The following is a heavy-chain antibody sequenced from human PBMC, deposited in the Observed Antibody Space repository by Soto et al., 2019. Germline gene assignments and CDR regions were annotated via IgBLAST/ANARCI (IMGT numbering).Heavy chain of an antibody. CDR1: GFTFSGSA. J-gene: IGHJ6*03. D-gene: IGHD3-3*01. CDR2: IRSKANSYAT. V-gene: IGHV3-73*01. CDR3: TRQENDFWSGYSLPIYYSYYMDV. Sequence: EVQLVESGGGLVQPGGSLKLSCAASGFTFSGSAMHWVRQASGKGLEWVGRIRSKANSYATAYAASVNGRVTMSRHDSMNTAYLQMNTLKTEDAAVYYCTRQENDFWSGYSLPIYYSYYMDVWGKGTTVTVSS.